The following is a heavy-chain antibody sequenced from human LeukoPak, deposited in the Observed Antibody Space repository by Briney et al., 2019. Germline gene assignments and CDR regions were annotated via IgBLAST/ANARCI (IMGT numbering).Heavy chain of an antibody. V-gene: IGHV3-33*06. J-gene: IGHJ4*02. CDR2: IWYDGSNK. D-gene: IGHD1-26*01. Sequence: GRSLRLSCAASGFTFSSYGMHWVRQAPGKGLEWVAVIWYDGSNKYYADSVKGRFTISRDNSKNTLYLQMKSLRAEDTAVYYCAKDNGVGAFDYWGQGTLVTVSS. CDR1: GFTFSSYG. CDR3: AKDNGVGAFDY.